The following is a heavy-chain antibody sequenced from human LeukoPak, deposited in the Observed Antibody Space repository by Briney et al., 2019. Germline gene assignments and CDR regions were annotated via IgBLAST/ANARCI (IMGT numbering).Heavy chain of an antibody. CDR2: IYYSGST. J-gene: IGHJ4*02. V-gene: IGHV4-59*12. D-gene: IGHD3-22*01. Sequence: PSETLSLTCTVSGVSIRSYYWSWIRQPPGKGLEWIGSIYYSGSTYYNPSLKSRVTISVDTSKNQFSLKLSSVTAADTAVYYCARPPEGYDSSGYWYWGQGTLVTVSS. CDR3: ARPPEGYDSSGYWY. CDR1: GVSIRSYY.